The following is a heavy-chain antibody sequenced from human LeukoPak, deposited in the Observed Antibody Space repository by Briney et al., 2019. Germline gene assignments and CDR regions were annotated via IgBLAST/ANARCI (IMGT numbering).Heavy chain of an antibody. CDR2: ISHSGNT. D-gene: IGHD6-13*01. CDR3: AKSLAAAGNY. J-gene: IGHJ4*02. CDR1: GFSISGGYY. V-gene: IGHV4-38-2*02. Sequence: SETLSLTCSVSGFSISGGYYWGWIRQPPGKGLEWIGSISHSGNTYYNPSLKSRVTISVDMSKNHFSLKLNSVTAADTAVYYCAKSLAAAGNYWGQGTLVTVSS.